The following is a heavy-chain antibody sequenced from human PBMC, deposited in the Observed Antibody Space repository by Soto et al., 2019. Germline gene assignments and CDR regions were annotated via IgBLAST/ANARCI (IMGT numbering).Heavy chain of an antibody. V-gene: IGHV3-33*01. CDR1: GFTFSSYG. CDR3: AREQQYDILTGYYQSGPYYYYMDV. J-gene: IGHJ6*03. Sequence: GGSLRLSCAASGFTFSSYGMHWVRQAPGKGLEWVAVIWYDGSNKYYADSVKGRFTISRDNSKNTLYLQMNSLRAEDTAVYYCAREQQYDILTGYYQSGPYYYYMDVWGKGTTVTVSS. D-gene: IGHD3-9*01. CDR2: IWYDGSNK.